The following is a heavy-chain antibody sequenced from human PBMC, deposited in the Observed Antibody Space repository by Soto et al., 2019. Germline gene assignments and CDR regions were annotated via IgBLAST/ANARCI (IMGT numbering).Heavy chain of an antibody. V-gene: IGHV1-46*02. CDR3: ARGPEDSDVPRWDY. J-gene: IGHJ4*02. D-gene: IGHD2-15*01. CDR1: GYNCKRYC. CDR2: INLRGGTT. Sequence: QVELMQSGAEVRKPGASVILSCETSGYNCKRYCIPWVRQAPGLGLEWMGIINLRGGTTEYAHKFKGRFTVTGDTSTRTAYMEMRSLRSDDTAIYFCARGPEDSDVPRWDYWGQGTLVTVSS.